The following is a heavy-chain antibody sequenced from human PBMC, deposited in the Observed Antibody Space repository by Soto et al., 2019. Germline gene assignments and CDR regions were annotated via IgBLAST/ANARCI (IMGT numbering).Heavy chain of an antibody. CDR2: INAGNGNT. V-gene: IGHV1-3*01. D-gene: IGHD6-19*01. Sequence: QVQLGQSGAEVKKPGASVKVSCKASGYTFTSYAMHWVRQAPGQRLEWMGWINAGNGNTKYSQKFQGRVTITRDTSASTAYMELSSLRSEDTAVYYCAYTSVPGSHEPSYYFDYWGQGTLVTVSS. CDR3: AYTSVPGSHEPSYYFDY. J-gene: IGHJ4*02. CDR1: GYTFTSYA.